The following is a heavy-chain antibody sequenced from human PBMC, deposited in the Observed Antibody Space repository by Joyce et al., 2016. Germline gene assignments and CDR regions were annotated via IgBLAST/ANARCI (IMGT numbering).Heavy chain of an antibody. J-gene: IGHJ4*02. CDR2: IDPNDPGT. CDR3: ARHRGGGNFVPFDY. Sequence: EDHLVQSGAEMKKPGESLRISCMVSGYTFVNYWISWVRQMPGKGLEWMGRIDPNDPGTDYSPSFQGHVTISADKSISTAYLQWSSLKASDTAIYYCARHRGGGNFVPFDYWGQGTLVTVSS. V-gene: IGHV5-10-1*03. CDR1: GYTFVNYW. D-gene: IGHD4-23*01.